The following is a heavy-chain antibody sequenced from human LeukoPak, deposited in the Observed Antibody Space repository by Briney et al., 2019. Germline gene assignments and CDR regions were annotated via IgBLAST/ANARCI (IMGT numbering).Heavy chain of an antibody. CDR3: EISPSAAAIGY. CDR1: GFTFTNYA. CDR2: ISGSGSST. V-gene: IGHV3-23*01. Sequence: PGGSLRLSCAASGFTFTNYAIHWVRQAPGKGLEWVSAISGSGSSTYYADSVKGRFTISRDNSKNTLFLQMSSLRAEDTAVYYCEISPSAAAIGYWGQGTLVIVSS. D-gene: IGHD2-2*01. J-gene: IGHJ4*02.